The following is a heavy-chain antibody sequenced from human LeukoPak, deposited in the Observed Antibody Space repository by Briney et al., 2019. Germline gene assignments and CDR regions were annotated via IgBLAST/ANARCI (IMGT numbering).Heavy chain of an antibody. V-gene: IGHV4-59*08. J-gene: IGHJ3*02. CDR2: IYYSGST. Sequence: PSETLSLTCTVSGGSISRFYWSWIRQPPGKGLEWIGYIYYSGSTNYNPSLKSRVTISVDTSKNQFSLKLSSVTAADTAVYYCARHLYYDILTGYYNDAFDIWGQGTMVTVSS. CDR3: ARHLYYDILTGYYNDAFDI. CDR1: GGSISRFY. D-gene: IGHD3-9*01.